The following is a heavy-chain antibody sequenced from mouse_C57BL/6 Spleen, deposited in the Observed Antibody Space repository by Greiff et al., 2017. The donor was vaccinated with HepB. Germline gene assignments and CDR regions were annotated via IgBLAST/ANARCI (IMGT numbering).Heavy chain of an antibody. CDR1: GFTFSDYY. CDR3: ARGYYGDYYAMDY. V-gene: IGHV5-16*01. CDR2: INYDGSST. D-gene: IGHD1-1*01. J-gene: IGHJ4*01. Sequence: EVQRVESEGGLVQPGSSMKLSCTASGFTFSDYYMAWVRQVPEKGLEWVANINYDGSSTYYLDSLKSRFIISRDNAKNILYLQMSSLKSEDTATYYCARGYYGDYYAMDYWGQGTSVTVSS.